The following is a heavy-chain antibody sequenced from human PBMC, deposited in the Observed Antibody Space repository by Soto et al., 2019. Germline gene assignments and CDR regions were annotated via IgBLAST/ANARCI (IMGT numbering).Heavy chain of an antibody. D-gene: IGHD4-17*01. Sequence: GGSLRLSCAASVFTFSSYAMHWVRQAPGKGLEWVAVISYDGSNKYYADSVKGRFTISRDNSKNTLYLQMNSLRAEDTAVYYCARTYGDYAFDIWGQGTMVTVSS. V-gene: IGHV3-30-3*01. CDR2: ISYDGSNK. CDR3: ARTYGDYAFDI. J-gene: IGHJ3*02. CDR1: VFTFSSYA.